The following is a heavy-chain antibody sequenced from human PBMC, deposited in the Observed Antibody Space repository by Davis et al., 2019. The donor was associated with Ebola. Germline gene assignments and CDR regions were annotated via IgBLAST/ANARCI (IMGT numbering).Heavy chain of an antibody. Sequence: GESLKISCAASGFTFSSYAMHWVRQAPGKGLEYVSAISSNGGSTYYANSVKGRFTISRDNSKNTLYLQMGSLRAEDMAVYYCAKGSWVEMATIGVYWGQGALVTVSS. J-gene: IGHJ4*02. CDR1: GFTFSSYA. V-gene: IGHV3-64*01. CDR2: ISSNGGST. D-gene: IGHD5-24*01. CDR3: AKGSWVEMATIGVY.